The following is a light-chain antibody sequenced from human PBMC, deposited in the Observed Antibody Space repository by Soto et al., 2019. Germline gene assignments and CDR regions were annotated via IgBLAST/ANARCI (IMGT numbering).Light chain of an antibody. CDR1: QSVSSN. J-gene: IGKJ3*01. CDR3: QQGSNLPPL. Sequence: ELVLTQSPATLSLSPGERATLSCRASQSVSSNFAWYQQRPGQAPRLLIYDASNRATGIPARFRGSGSGTDFTLTISSLEPEYFAVYYGQQGSNLPPLFGPGTKVDIK. V-gene: IGKV3-11*01. CDR2: DAS.